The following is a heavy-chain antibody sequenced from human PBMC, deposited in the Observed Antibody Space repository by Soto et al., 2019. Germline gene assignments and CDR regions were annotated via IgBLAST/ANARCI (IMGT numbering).Heavy chain of an antibody. CDR3: AKRPYYYDGSSFYYFDC. CDR1: GFTFSNYA. CDR2: ISDNGGST. J-gene: IGHJ4*02. V-gene: IGHV3-23*01. Sequence: GSLRLSCAASGFTFSNYAMSWVRQAPGKGLEWVSAISDNGGSTYYADSVKGRFTISRDNSKNTLYLQMNSLRAEDTAVYYCAKRPYYYDGSSFYYFDCWGQGILVTVSS. D-gene: IGHD3-22*01.